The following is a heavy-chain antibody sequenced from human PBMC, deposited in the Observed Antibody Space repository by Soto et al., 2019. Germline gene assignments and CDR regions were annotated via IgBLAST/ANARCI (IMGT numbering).Heavy chain of an antibody. V-gene: IGHV3-11*05. J-gene: IGHJ4*02. CDR3: VTESWYKFEY. Sequence: QVQLVESGGGLVTPGGSLRLSCEVYGLTISDFYMSWIRQAPGKGLEWVSYTSHNGDSTNYADSVKGRFTISRDNAKNSLYLQMNSLRVEDTAVYFCVTESWYKFEYWGQGNMVTVSS. CDR1: GLTISDFY. CDR2: TSHNGDST. D-gene: IGHD1-20*01.